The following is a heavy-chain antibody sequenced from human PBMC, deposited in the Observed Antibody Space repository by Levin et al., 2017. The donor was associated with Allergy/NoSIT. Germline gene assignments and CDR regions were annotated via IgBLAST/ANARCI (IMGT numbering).Heavy chain of an antibody. CDR2: IYWDDDK. CDR1: GFSLSTNGVG. J-gene: IGHJ1*01. Sequence: SGPTLVKPTQTLTLTCSFSGFSLSTNGVGVAWIRQPPGKALEWLALIYWDDDKRYRPSLKSRLPITNDTSKNQVVLTMTNMDPVDPGTYYCAHILYGSGSRVEYLQPWGQGNLVTVSS. D-gene: IGHD3-10*01. V-gene: IGHV2-5*02. CDR3: AHILYGSGSRVEYLQP.